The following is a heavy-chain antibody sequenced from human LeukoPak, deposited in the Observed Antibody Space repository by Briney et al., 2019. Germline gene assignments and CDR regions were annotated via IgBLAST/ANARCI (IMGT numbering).Heavy chain of an antibody. CDR1: GFTFSSYW. J-gene: IGHJ6*02. CDR2: INSDGTTT. CDR3: ARGNYYGMDV. V-gene: IGHV3-74*01. Sequence: PGGSLRLSCAASGFTFSSYWMHWVRQAPGKGLLWVSRINSDGTTTYYADSVKGRFTISRDNAKNTLYLQVNSLRAEDTAVYYYARGNYYGMDVWGQGTTVTVSS.